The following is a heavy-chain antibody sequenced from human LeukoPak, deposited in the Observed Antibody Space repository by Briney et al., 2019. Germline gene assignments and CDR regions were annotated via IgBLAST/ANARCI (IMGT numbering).Heavy chain of an antibody. V-gene: IGHV3-23*01. J-gene: IGHJ4*02. CDR3: AKDDAVGGGYLDS. Sequence: GGSLTLPCLASGFSFSRYAMSWVRPAAGRGLEWVSRINGGDERTYYADSLKSRFTTSRDNSRNTLWLQMSSLRAADTAVYYCAKDDAVGGGYLDSWGQGTLVT. CDR2: INGGDERT. CDR1: GFSFSRYA. D-gene: IGHD2-15*01.